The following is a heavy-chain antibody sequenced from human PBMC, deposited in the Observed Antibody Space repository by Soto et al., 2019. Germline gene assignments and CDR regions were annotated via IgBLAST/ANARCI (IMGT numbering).Heavy chain of an antibody. Sequence: QVQLQESGPGLVKPSETLSLTCTVSGGSVSSGSYYWSWIRQPPGKGLEWIGYIYSSGSTNYNPSHKSRVNISLDTSKNQFSLKLSSVTAADTAVYYCASSSYYLYYFDYWGQGTLVTVSS. CDR3: ASSSYYLYYFDY. V-gene: IGHV4-61*01. J-gene: IGHJ4*02. CDR1: GGSVSSGSYY. CDR2: IYSSGST. D-gene: IGHD3-22*01.